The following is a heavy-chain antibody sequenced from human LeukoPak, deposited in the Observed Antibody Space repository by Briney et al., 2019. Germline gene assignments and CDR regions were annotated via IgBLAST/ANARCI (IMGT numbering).Heavy chain of an antibody. CDR2: INPSGGST. J-gene: IGHJ4*02. CDR1: GYTFTSYY. D-gene: IGHD3-16*02. V-gene: IGHV1-46*01. CDR3: AGDRTYDYVWGSYRYTEYYFDY. Sequence: ASVKVSCKASGYTFTSYYMHWVRQAPGQGLEWMGIINPSGGSTSYAQKFQGRVTMTRDTSTSTVYMELSSLRSEDTAVYYCAGDRTYDYVWGSYRYTEYYFDYWGQGTLVTVSS.